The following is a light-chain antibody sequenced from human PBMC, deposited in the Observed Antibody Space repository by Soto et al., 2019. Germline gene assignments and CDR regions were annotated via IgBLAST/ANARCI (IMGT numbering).Light chain of an antibody. CDR3: QQYGSSPTVT. Sequence: EIVLTQAPATLSLSPGERATLSCGASQSVSSSYLAWYQQKPGLAPRLLIYDASSRATGIPDRFSGRGSGTDFTLTIRRLEPAEFAVYYCQQYGSSPTVTFGPGNKVDIK. CDR2: DAS. CDR1: QSVSSSY. V-gene: IGKV3D-20*01. J-gene: IGKJ3*01.